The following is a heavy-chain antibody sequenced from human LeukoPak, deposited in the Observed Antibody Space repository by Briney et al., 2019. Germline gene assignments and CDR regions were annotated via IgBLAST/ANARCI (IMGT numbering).Heavy chain of an antibody. CDR2: ISGDGGRT. V-gene: IGHV3-43*02. Sequence: GGSLRLSCAASGFTFDDYAMHWVRQAPGKGLEWVSLISGDGGRTYYTDSVKGRFTISRDNSKHSLYLQMNSLRTEDTALYYCTKNGGYSDAFDIWGQGTMVTVSS. CDR3: TKNGGYSDAFDI. J-gene: IGHJ3*02. D-gene: IGHD3-10*01. CDR1: GFTFDDYA.